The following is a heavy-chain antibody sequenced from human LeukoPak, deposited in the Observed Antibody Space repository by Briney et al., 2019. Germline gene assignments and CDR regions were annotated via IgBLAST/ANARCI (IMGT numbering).Heavy chain of an antibody. Sequence: GGSLRLSCAASGVTFSGSAMQWVRQASGKGLEWVGRIRSKANSYATAYAASVKGRFTISRDDSKNTAYLQMNSLKTEDTAVYYCTIARVTTLDWFDPWGQGTLVTVSS. CDR2: IRSKANSYAT. J-gene: IGHJ5*02. CDR1: GVTFSGSA. V-gene: IGHV3-73*01. CDR3: TIARVTTLDWFDP. D-gene: IGHD4-17*01.